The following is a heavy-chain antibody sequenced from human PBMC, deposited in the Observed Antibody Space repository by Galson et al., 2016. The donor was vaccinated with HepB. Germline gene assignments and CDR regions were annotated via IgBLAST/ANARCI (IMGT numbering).Heavy chain of an antibody. Sequence: SLRLSCAASAFSFSTYYMTWVRQAPGKGLEWVANINKDGSGKYYVESVKGRFTISRDNAKNSLYLQMNSLGVDDTAVYYCSSGGGWESAHWGQGTLVSVSS. V-gene: IGHV3-7*03. CDR1: AFSFSTYY. D-gene: IGHD1-26*01. CDR3: SSGGGWESAH. CDR2: INKDGSGK. J-gene: IGHJ4*02.